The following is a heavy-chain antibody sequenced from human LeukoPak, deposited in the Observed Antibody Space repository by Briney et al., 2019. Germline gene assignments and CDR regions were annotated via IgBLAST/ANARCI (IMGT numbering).Heavy chain of an antibody. J-gene: IGHJ3*01. CDR1: GFIFGDYG. CDR3: ARASYYYDTSGLGAFDV. Sequence: GGSLRLSCAASGFIFGDYGMYWVRQAPGKGLEWVSGINWNSDRLGYADSVKGRFTISRDNAKNSLYMQMNSVRAEDTALYYCARASYYYDTSGLGAFDVWGQGTTVIVSS. D-gene: IGHD3-22*01. V-gene: IGHV3-9*01. CDR2: INWNSDRL.